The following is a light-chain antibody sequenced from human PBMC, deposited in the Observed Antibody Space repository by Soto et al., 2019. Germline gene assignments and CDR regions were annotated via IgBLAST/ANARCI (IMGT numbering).Light chain of an antibody. J-gene: IGLJ1*01. CDR1: NIGNKR. V-gene: IGLV3-21*04. Sequence: YELTQSPSVSVAPEKTATITCGGNNIGNKRVHWYRQKPGQAPVLLISYDSDRPSGIPERFSGSNSGNTATLTISRVEAGDEADYYCQVWDIMTDNYVFGSGTKVTVL. CDR2: YDS. CDR3: QVWDIMTDNYV.